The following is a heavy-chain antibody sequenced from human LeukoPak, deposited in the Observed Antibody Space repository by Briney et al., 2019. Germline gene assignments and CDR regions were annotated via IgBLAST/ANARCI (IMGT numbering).Heavy chain of an antibody. Sequence: GGSLRLSCAASGFTFSSYAMSWVRQAPGKGLEWVSAISGSGGSTYYADSVKGRFTISRDNSKNTLYLQMNSLRAEDTAVYYCAKDLPYSGSQRGLSFDYWGQGTLVTASS. CDR2: ISGSGGST. CDR1: GFTFSSYA. CDR3: AKDLPYSGSQRGLSFDY. J-gene: IGHJ4*02. V-gene: IGHV3-23*01. D-gene: IGHD1-26*01.